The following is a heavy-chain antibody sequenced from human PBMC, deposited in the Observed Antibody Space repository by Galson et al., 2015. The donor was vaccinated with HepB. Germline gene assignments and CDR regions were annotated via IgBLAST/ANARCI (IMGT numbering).Heavy chain of an antibody. D-gene: IGHD3-16*01. V-gene: IGHV3-48*01. Sequence: SLRLSCAASGFTFSTYGMNWVRQAPGKGLEWVSYIGTSDNDIYYADSVKGRFTISRDNAKNSLYLQVNSLRAEDTAVYYCARDPPGEGDFDYWGQGTLVTVSS. J-gene: IGHJ4*02. CDR3: ARDPPGEGDFDY. CDR2: IGTSDNDI. CDR1: GFTFSTYG.